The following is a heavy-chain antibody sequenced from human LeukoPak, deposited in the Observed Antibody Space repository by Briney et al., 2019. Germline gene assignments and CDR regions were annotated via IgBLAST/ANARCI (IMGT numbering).Heavy chain of an antibody. CDR3: ARDTPSSGWYVGWFDP. Sequence: PGGSLRLSCAASGFTFSSYAMHWVRQAPGKGLEYVSAIGSNGGSTYYANSVKGRFTISRDNSKNTLYLQMGSLRAEDMAVYYCARDTPSSGWYVGWFDPWGQGTLVTVSS. D-gene: IGHD6-19*01. CDR1: GFTFSSYA. CDR2: IGSNGGST. J-gene: IGHJ5*02. V-gene: IGHV3-64*01.